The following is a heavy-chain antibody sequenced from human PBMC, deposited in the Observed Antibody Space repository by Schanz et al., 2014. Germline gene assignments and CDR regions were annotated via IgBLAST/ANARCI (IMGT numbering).Heavy chain of an antibody. V-gene: IGHV3-23*01. D-gene: IGHD5-18*01. Sequence: EVQLLESGGGLVQPGGSLRLSCAASGFSFRKSAMRWVRQAPGKGLEWVSTISGSGGDTSPAASVKGRFTISRDNSNNTLYLQMKSLRAEDTAVYYCAKYGGGYSYGFVEYWGQGILVTVSS. CDR1: GFSFRKSA. CDR2: ISGSGGDT. J-gene: IGHJ4*02. CDR3: AKYGGGYSYGFVEY.